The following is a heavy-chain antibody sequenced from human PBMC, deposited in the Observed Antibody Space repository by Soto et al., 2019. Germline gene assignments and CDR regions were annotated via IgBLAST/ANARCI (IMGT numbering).Heavy chain of an antibody. CDR1: GYIFTNFW. CDR2: MFPGDSET. J-gene: IGHJ4*02. Sequence: GESLKISCKGSGYIFTNFWIAWVRQMPGKGLEWMGIMFPGDSETRYSPSFQGQVTMSADKSTSTAYLQWSSLKASDSATYYCARKYYYGAGTLDYWGQGTLVTVSS. CDR3: ARKYYYGAGTLDY. V-gene: IGHV5-51*01. D-gene: IGHD3-10*01.